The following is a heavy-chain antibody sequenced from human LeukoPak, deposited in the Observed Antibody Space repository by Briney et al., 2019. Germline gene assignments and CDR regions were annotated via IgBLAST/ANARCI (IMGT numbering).Heavy chain of an antibody. CDR1: GCTLTELS. CDR3: ATTDGWAQGGAFDI. J-gene: IGHJ3*02. CDR2: FDPEDGET. D-gene: IGHD5-24*01. Sequence: ASVKVSRKVSGCTLTELSMHWVRQAPGKGLEWMGGFDPEDGETIYAQKFQGRVTMTEDTSTDTAYMELSSLRSEDTAVYYCATTDGWAQGGAFDIWGQGTMVTVSS. V-gene: IGHV1-24*01.